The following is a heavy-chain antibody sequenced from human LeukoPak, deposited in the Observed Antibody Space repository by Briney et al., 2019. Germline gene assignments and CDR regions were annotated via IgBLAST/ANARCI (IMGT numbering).Heavy chain of an antibody. D-gene: IGHD2-15*01. Sequence: SETLSLTCTVSGGSIHSYWSWIRQPAGKGLEWIGSINYSGSTYYNPSLKSRVTISVDRSKNQFSLKLSSVTAADTAVYYCARGYCSGGSCYSSYYYSYMDVWGKGTTVTVSS. CDR3: ARGYCSGGSCYSSYYYSYMDV. V-gene: IGHV4-39*07. J-gene: IGHJ6*03. CDR1: GGSIHSY. CDR2: INYSGST.